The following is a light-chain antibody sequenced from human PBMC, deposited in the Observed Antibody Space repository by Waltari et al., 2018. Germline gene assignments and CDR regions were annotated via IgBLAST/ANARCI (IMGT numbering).Light chain of an antibody. V-gene: IGLV2-23*02. CDR3: CSYAGGSAFV. CDR1: SSDVGSYNL. CDR2: GVS. J-gene: IGLJ1*01. Sequence: QSALTQPASVSGSPGQSITISCTGTSSDVGSYNLVSWYQHRPGKAPKLIIYGVSKRPSGVCNRFSGSRFGNTASLTIAWLRTEDEADYYCCSYAGGSAFVFGTGTKITVL.